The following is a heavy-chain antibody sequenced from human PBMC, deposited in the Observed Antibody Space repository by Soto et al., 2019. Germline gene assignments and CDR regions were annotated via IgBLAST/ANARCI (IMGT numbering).Heavy chain of an antibody. D-gene: IGHD5-12*01. CDR3: AREGGNSGYGDFDY. Sequence: QVQLVQSGAEVKKPGASVKVSCKTSGYTFTSYDISWVRQAPGQGLEWMGWISAYNGNTDYAQKVQDRVTMTTDTSTTTVYMELRSLSSDDTALYYCAREGGNSGYGDFDYWGQGTLVTVSS. J-gene: IGHJ4*02. CDR1: GYTFTSYD. CDR2: ISAYNGNT. V-gene: IGHV1-18*01.